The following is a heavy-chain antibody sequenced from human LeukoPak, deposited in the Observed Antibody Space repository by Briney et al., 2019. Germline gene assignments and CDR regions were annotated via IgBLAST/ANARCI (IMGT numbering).Heavy chain of an antibody. V-gene: IGHV4-39*01. CDR2: IHYSRST. Sequence: SETLSLTCTVSGGSISSSSYYCGWIRQPPGKGLEWIGRIHYSRSTYYNPSLKSRVTISVDTSKNQFSLKLSSVTAADTAVYYCARHSHISSSWSRSFDYWGQGTLVTVSS. CDR3: ARHSHISSSWSRSFDY. D-gene: IGHD6-13*01. CDR1: GGSISSSSYY. J-gene: IGHJ4*02.